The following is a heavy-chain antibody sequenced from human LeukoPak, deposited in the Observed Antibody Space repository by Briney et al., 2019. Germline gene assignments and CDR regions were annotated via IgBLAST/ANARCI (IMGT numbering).Heavy chain of an antibody. CDR2: ISWNSGSI. V-gene: IGHV3-9*01. CDR1: GFTFDDYA. Sequence: PGGSLRLSCAASGFTFDDYAMHLVRQAPGKGLEWVSGISWNSGSIGYADSVKGRFTISRDNAKNSLYLQMNSLRAEDTALYYCAKVEYSSSGFDYWGQGTLVTVSS. D-gene: IGHD6-6*01. CDR3: AKVEYSSSGFDY. J-gene: IGHJ4*02.